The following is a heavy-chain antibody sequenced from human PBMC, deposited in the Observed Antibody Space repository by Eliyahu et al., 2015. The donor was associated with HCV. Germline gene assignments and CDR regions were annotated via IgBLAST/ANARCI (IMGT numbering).Heavy chain of an antibody. V-gene: IGHV4-31*03. D-gene: IGHD5-12*01. CDR1: GGSINSGSYY. CDR3: ARDGYGGYFFEE. J-gene: IGHJ4*02. CDR2: IHHSGST. Sequence: QVHLQESGPGLVKPSQTLSLTCSVSGGSINSGSYYWNWIRQLPGKGLEWIGYIHHSGSTYFTPSLESRVSMSVDTSKNQFSLKVTSVTAADTGVYYCARDGYGGYFFEEWGQGIQVAVSS.